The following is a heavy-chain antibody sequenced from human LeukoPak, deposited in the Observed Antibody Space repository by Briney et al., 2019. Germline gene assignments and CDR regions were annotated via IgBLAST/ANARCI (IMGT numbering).Heavy chain of an antibody. J-gene: IGHJ4*02. Sequence: SETLSLTCTVPGGSISSGDYYWSWIRQPPGKGLEWIGYIYYSGSTYYNPSLKSRVTISVDTSKNQFSLKLSSVTAADTAVYYCARAHYDILTGYYNVFDYWGQGTLVTVSS. CDR1: GGSISSGDYY. V-gene: IGHV4-30-4*01. D-gene: IGHD3-9*01. CDR3: ARAHYDILTGYYNVFDY. CDR2: IYYSGST.